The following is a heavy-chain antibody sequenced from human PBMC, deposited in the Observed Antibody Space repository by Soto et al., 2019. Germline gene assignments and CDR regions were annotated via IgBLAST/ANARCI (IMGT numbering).Heavy chain of an antibody. J-gene: IGHJ4*02. D-gene: IGHD3-3*01. CDR1: GFTFSSSA. V-gene: IGHV3-23*01. CDR2: ISNSGGSL. Sequence: EVQLLESGGGLVQPGGSLRLSCAASGFTFSSSAMTWVRQAPGKGLEWVSVISNSGGSLYYSDSVKGRFTISRDNSKNTLFLQMNILRAEDTAVYYCANSPSLWSAYYYWGQGTLVTVSS. CDR3: ANSPSLWSAYYY.